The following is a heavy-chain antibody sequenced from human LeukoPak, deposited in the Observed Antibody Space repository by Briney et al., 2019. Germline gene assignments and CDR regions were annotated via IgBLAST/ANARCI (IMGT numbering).Heavy chain of an antibody. Sequence: GGSLRLSCAASGFIFSSYDMYWVRQAPGKGPEWVAVISQDVSHKYYADFVKGRFTISRDNSKNTLHLQMNTLTTEDTAVYYCAKRRLEDSGTYGGGFDFWGQGTMVTV. CDR3: AKRRLEDSGTYGGGFDF. D-gene: IGHD4-23*01. J-gene: IGHJ3*01. CDR1: GFIFSSYD. CDR2: ISQDVSHK. V-gene: IGHV3-30*18.